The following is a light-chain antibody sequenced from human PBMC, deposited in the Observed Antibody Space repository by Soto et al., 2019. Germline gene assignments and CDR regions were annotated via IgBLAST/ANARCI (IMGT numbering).Light chain of an antibody. CDR2: EDN. CDR1: GGSITSNF. CDR3: QSYDSSNVV. J-gene: IGLJ2*01. Sequence: NFMLSQPHSVSESPGKTVTISCTGSGGSITSNFVQWYQQRPGSAPTTVIYEDNHRPSGVPDRFSGSIDSSSNSASLTISGLQTEDEADYYCQSYDSSNVVFGGGTKVTVL. V-gene: IGLV6-57*02.